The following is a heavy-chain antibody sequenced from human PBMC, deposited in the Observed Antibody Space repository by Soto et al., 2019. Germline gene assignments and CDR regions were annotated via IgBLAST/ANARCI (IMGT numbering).Heavy chain of an antibody. CDR2: IKQDGSEK. CDR1: GFTFSSYW. Sequence: EVQLVESGGGLVQPGGSLRLSCAASGFTFSSYWMSWVRQAPGKGLEWVANIKQDGSEKYYVDSVKGRFTISRDKAKNSLNLQMKSLRAEDTSVYYCARGGLLARYYMDLLGKGTTVTVSS. D-gene: IGHD2-15*01. CDR3: ARGGLLARYYMDL. V-gene: IGHV3-7*01. J-gene: IGHJ6*03.